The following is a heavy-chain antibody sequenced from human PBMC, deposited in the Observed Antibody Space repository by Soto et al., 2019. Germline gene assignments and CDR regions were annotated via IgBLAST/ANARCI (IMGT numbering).Heavy chain of an antibody. V-gene: IGHV3-33*01. J-gene: IGHJ6*01. CDR1: GFTFSSYC. D-gene: IGHD2-2*01. Sequence: VGSLRLSCAACGFTFSSYCMHWVRQAPCKGLEWVPVIWYDGINKYYADFVKGRFTISRDNSKNTLYLQMNSLRGEDTAVYYCDRAGGSIDHYGIDISCQGSKLSVYS. CDR2: IWYDGINK. CDR3: DRAGGSIDHYGIDI.